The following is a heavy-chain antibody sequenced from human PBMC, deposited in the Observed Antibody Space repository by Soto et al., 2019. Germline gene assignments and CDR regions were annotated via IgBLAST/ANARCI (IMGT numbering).Heavy chain of an antibody. V-gene: IGHV3-23*01. Sequence: EVQLLESGGGLVQPGGSLRLSCAASGIIFIHYDMSWVRPAHGKGREWVSGINDRGDDPYHSYSVTGRFTIYGDTSKNTLYRKMTRLRAGDTAIYLCAKEQLERLCGFDYWGQGSLVTVSS. D-gene: IGHD1-1*01. CDR1: GIIFIHYD. CDR2: INDRGDDP. CDR3: AKEQLERLCGFDY. J-gene: IGHJ4*02.